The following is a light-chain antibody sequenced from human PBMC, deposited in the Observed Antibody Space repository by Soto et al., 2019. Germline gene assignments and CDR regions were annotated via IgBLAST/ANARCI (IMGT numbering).Light chain of an antibody. Sequence: DIQMTQSPSTLSESVGDRVTITCRASQIISSWLAWYQQKPGKAPKLLIYKASTLKSGVPSRFSGSGSGTEFTLTISSLQPDDFATYYCQHYNSYSEAFGQGTKVELK. V-gene: IGKV1-5*03. CDR2: KAS. CDR3: QHYNSYSEA. CDR1: QIISSW. J-gene: IGKJ1*01.